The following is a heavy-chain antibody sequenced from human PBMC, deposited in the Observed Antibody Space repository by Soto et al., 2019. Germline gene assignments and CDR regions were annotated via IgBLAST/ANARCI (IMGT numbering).Heavy chain of an antibody. J-gene: IGHJ6*02. CDR3: ARAPKRSGYYYVQPYGMDV. Sequence: SETLSLTCTVSGGSISSSSYYWGWIRQPPGKGLEWIGSIYYSGSTYYNPSLKSRVTISVDTSKNQFSLKLSSVTAADTAVYYCARAPKRSGYYYVQPYGMDVWGQGTTVTVSS. V-gene: IGHV4-39*07. D-gene: IGHD3-22*01. CDR2: IYYSGST. CDR1: GGSISSSSYY.